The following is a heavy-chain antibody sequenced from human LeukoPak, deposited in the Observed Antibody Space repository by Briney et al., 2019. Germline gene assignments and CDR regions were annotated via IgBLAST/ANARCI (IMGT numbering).Heavy chain of an antibody. J-gene: IGHJ4*02. Sequence: SVKVSCKASGGTFITYGINWVRQAPGQGLEWMGGIVPMFGIANYAQKFEGRVSITTDESSTTAYMELSSLRSEDTAFYYCATTSVGDGFNYFDYWGQGTLVPVSS. CDR1: GGTFITYG. CDR2: IVPMFGIA. V-gene: IGHV1-69*05. CDR3: ATTSVGDGFNYFDY. D-gene: IGHD5-24*01.